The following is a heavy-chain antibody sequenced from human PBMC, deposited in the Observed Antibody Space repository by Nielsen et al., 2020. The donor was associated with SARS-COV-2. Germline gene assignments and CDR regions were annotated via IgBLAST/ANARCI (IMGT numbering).Heavy chain of an antibody. CDR2: IYHSGST. D-gene: IGHD4-11*01. V-gene: IGHV4-30-2*01. CDR3: ARDGGGDYLSV. J-gene: IGHJ6*02. Sequence: LRLSCAVSGGSISSGGYSWSWIRQPPGKGLEWIGYIYHSGSTYYNPSLKSRVTISVDRSKNQFSLKLGSVTAADTAVYYCARDGGGDYLSVWGQGTTVTVSS. CDR1: GGSISSGGYS.